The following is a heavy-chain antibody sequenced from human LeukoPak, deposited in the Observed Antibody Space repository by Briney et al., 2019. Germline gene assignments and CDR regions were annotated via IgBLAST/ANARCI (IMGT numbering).Heavy chain of an antibody. Sequence: EASVKVSCKASGYTFTKYVVHWVRQAPGQRPEWMGWINAGNGDTKYSQNFQDRVTITRDTPANTAYMELSSLTSEDTALYYCARDDCGDTCYPGGYWGQGTLVTASS. D-gene: IGHD2-21*01. J-gene: IGHJ4*02. V-gene: IGHV1-3*01. CDR1: GYTFTKYV. CDR2: INAGNGDT. CDR3: ARDDCGDTCYPGGY.